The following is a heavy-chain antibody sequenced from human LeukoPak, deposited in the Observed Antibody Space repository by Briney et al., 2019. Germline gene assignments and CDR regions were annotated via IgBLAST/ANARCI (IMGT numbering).Heavy chain of an antibody. CDR1: GGSISSGDYS. CDR3: ARDLTTVFDY. J-gene: IGHJ4*02. V-gene: IGHV4-30-4*01. D-gene: IGHD4-11*01. Sequence: KASETLSLTCTVSGGSISSGDYSWSWIRQPPGKGLEWIGYIYYSGSTYYNPSLKSRVTISVDTSKNQFSLKLSSVTAADTAVYYCARDLTTVFDYWGQGTLVTVSS. CDR2: IYYSGST.